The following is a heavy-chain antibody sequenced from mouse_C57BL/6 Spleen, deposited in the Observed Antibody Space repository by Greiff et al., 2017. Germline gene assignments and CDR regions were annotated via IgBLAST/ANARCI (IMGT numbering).Heavy chain of an antibody. CDR1: GYTFTSYW. CDR2: IYPSDSET. CDR3: ARKGYYYGSSYGYFDY. Sequence: VQLQQPGAELVRPGSSVKLSCKASGYTFTSYWMDWVKQRPGQGLEWIGNIYPSDSETHYNQKFKDKATLTVDKSSSTAYMQLSSLTSEDSAVYYCARKGYYYGSSYGYFDYWGQGTTLTVSS. D-gene: IGHD1-1*01. V-gene: IGHV1-61*01. J-gene: IGHJ2*01.